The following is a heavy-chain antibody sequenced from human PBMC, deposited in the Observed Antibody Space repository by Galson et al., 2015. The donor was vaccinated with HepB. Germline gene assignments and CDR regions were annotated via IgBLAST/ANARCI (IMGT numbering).Heavy chain of an antibody. V-gene: IGHV3-9*01. CDR1: GFNIDDYA. CDR3: AKDIGITMIKGVGFDY. J-gene: IGHJ4*02. CDR2: ISWNRDKI. D-gene: IGHD3-22*01. Sequence: SLRLSCAASGFNIDDYAMHWVRQAPGKGLEWVSGISWNRDKIGYADSVKGRFTISRDNAKNSLYLQMNSLRAEDTAFYYCAKDIGITMIKGVGFDYWGQGTLVTVSS.